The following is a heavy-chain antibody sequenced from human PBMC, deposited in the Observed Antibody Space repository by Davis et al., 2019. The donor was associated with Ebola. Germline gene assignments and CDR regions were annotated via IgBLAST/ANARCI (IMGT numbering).Heavy chain of an antibody. Sequence: AASVKVSCKASGYTFTNYYMHWVRQAPGQGLEWMGWISAYNGNTNYAQILQGRVTMTTDTSTGTADMELRSLRSDDTAVYFCARTSIVGTTTTASDIWGQGTKVTVSS. CDR1: GYTFTNYY. V-gene: IGHV1-18*04. D-gene: IGHD1-26*01. CDR2: ISAYNGNT. J-gene: IGHJ3*02. CDR3: ARTSIVGTTTTASDI.